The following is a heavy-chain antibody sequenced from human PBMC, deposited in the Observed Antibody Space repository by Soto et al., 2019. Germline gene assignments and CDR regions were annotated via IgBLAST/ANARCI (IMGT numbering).Heavy chain of an antibody. CDR3: ARAGSYGDYYYYYCMDD. CDR2: IYHSGRT. V-gene: IGHV4-4*02. Sequence: PSETLSLTCAVSGGSISSSNWWCWVRPPPGEGLEGVGEIYHSGRTNYAPSLKSRVTISVDKSKNKFSLKLSSVSVADPAVYYGARAGSYGDYYYYYCMDDWGQGTTVTVSS. CDR1: GGSISSSNW. D-gene: IGHD4-17*01. J-gene: IGHJ6*02.